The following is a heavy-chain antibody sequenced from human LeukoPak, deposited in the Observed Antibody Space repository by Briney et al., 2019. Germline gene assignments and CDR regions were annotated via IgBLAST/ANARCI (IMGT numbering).Heavy chain of an antibody. D-gene: IGHD2-2*01. CDR1: GGSISSGGYY. CDR3: ARDRRGSSTSYYYYGMDV. CDR2: IYYSGST. J-gene: IGHJ6*02. Sequence: TLSLTCTVSGGSISSGGYYWSWIRQHPGKGLEWIGYIYYSGSTYYNPSLKSRVTISVDTSKNQFSLKLSSVTAADTAVYYCARDRRGSSTSYYYYGMDVWGQGTTVTVSS. V-gene: IGHV4-31*03.